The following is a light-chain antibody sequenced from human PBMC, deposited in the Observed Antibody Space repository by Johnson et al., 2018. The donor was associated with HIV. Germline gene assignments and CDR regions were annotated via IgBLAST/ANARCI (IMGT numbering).Light chain of an antibody. V-gene: IGLV3-1*01. Sequence: VLTQPPSVSVSPGQTASITCSGDKLGDKYACWYQQKPGQSPVLVIYQDSKRPSEIPDRFSGSKSGTSATLGITGLQPGDEADCYCGTWDSSLSGYVFGTGTKVTVL. CDR2: QDS. J-gene: IGLJ1*01. CDR1: KLGDKY. CDR3: GTWDSSLSGYV.